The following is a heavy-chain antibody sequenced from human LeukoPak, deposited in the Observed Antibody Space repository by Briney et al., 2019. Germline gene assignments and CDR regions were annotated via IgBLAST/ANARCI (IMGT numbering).Heavy chain of an antibody. CDR3: ARAVASSGWPHFDY. Sequence: SETLSLTCTVSGGSISSYYWSWIRQTPGKGLEWIGYIYYSGSTNYNPSLKSRVTISVDTSKNQFSLKLSSVTAADTAVYYCARAVASSGWPHFDYWGQGTLVTVSS. V-gene: IGHV4-59*01. CDR2: IYYSGST. D-gene: IGHD6-19*01. CDR1: GGSISSYY. J-gene: IGHJ4*02.